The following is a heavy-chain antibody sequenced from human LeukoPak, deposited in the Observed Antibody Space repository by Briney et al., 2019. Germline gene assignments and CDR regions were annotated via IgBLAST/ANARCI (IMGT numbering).Heavy chain of an antibody. CDR3: ARDRGRYYDSRGFYWGYYFDS. V-gene: IGHV3-23*01. Sequence: PGGSLRLSCAASGFTFSTYAVTRVRQAPGKGLEWVSTISGSGDSTYYADSVKGRFTISRDNSKDTLYLQMSSVRVDDTAVYYCARDRGRYYDSRGFYWGYYFDSWGQGILVTVST. J-gene: IGHJ4*02. CDR1: GFTFSTYA. D-gene: IGHD3-22*01. CDR2: ISGSGDST.